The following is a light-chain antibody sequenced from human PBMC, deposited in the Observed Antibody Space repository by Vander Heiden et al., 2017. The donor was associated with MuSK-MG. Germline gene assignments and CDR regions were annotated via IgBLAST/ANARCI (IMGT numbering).Light chain of an antibody. J-gene: IGKJ1*01. Sequence: EIVLTQSPGTLSLAPGERATLSCRASQTVTSSYLAWYQQKPGQAPRLLIYGASTRATGIPDRFSGRESGTQFTLIISRLEPEDAAVYYCQQDSGSPWTFGQGTKVEIK. CDR1: QTVTSSY. CDR3: QQDSGSPWT. CDR2: GAS. V-gene: IGKV3-20*01.